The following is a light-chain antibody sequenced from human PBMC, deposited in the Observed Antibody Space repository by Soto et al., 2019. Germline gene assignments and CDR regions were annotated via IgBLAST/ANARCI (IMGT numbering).Light chain of an antibody. CDR2: STN. J-gene: IGLJ3*02. V-gene: IGLV8-61*01. CDR1: SGSVSTSYY. CDR3: VLYMGSGIRSV. Sequence: TVVTQEPSFSVSPGGTVTLTCGLSSGSVSTSYYPSWYQQTPGQAPRTLIYSTNTRSSGVPDRFSGSILGNKAALTITGAQADDESDYYCVLYMGSGIRSVFGGGTQLTVL.